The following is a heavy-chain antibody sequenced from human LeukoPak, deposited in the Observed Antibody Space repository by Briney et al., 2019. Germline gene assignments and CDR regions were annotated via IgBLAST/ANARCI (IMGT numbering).Heavy chain of an antibody. CDR3: ARRGYDSSGYYYRGNYYFDY. Sequence: SETLSLTCAVYGGSFSGYYWSWIRQSPGKGLEWIGEINHSGSTNYNPSLKSRVTISVDTSKNQFSLKLSSVTAADTAVYYCARRGYDSSGYYYRGNYYFDYWGQGTLVTVSS. J-gene: IGHJ4*02. D-gene: IGHD3-22*01. V-gene: IGHV4-34*01. CDR2: INHSGST. CDR1: GGSFSGYY.